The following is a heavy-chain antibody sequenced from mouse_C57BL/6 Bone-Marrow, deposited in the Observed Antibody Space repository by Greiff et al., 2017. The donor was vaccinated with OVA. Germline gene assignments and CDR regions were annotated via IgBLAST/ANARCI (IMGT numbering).Heavy chain of an antibody. CDR3: ARYRGTTVVNWYFDV. CDR1: GYSITSDY. Sequence: EVQGVESGPGLAKPSQTLSLTCSVTGYSITSDYWNWIRKFPGNKLEYMGYISYSGSTYYNPSLKSRISITRDTSKNQYYLQLNSVTTEDTATYYCARYRGTTVVNWYFDVWGTGTTVTVSS. CDR2: ISYSGST. J-gene: IGHJ1*03. V-gene: IGHV3-8*01. D-gene: IGHD1-1*01.